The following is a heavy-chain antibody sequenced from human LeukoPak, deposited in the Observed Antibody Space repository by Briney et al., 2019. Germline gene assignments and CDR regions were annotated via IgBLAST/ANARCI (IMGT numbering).Heavy chain of an antibody. CDR3: ARGNSVYDSSGSSAFDI. CDR1: GGTFSSYA. J-gene: IGHJ3*02. CDR2: SIPIFGTA. V-gene: IGHV1-69*05. Sequence: SVKVSCKASGGTFSSYAISWVRQAPGQGLEWMGRSIPIFGTANYAQKFQGRVTITTDESTSTAYMELSSLRSEDTAVYCCARGNSVYDSSGSSAFDIWGQGTMVTVSS. D-gene: IGHD3-22*01.